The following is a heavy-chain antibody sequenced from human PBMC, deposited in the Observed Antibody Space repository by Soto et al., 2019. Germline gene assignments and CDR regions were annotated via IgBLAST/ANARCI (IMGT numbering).Heavy chain of an antibody. D-gene: IGHD3-9*01. V-gene: IGHV3-9*01. CDR3: AKDRNRSVRPPIDYGIDYYYYYYYMDV. CDR2: ISWNSGSI. J-gene: IGHJ6*03. Sequence: GGSLRLSCAASGFTFDDYAMHWVRQAPGKGLEWVSGISWNSGSIGYADSVKGRFTISRDNAKNSLYLQMNSLRAEDTALYYCAKDRNRSVRPPIDYGIDYYYYYYYMDVWGKGTTVTVSS. CDR1: GFTFDDYA.